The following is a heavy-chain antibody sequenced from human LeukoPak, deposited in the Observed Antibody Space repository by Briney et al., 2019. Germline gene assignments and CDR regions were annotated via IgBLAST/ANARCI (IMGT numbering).Heavy chain of an antibody. CDR2: ISNSGSTI. Sequence: AGGSLRLSCAASGFTFSSYEMNWVRQAPGKGLEWVSYISNSGSTIYYADSVKGRFTISRDNAKNSLYLHMNSLRAEDTAVYYCARSGYYYYGLDVWGQGTTVTVSS. CDR3: ARSGYYYYGLDV. CDR1: GFTFSSYE. J-gene: IGHJ6*02. V-gene: IGHV3-48*03.